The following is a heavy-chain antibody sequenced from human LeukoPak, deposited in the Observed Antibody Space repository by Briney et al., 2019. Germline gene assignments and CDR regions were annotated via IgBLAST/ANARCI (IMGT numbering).Heavy chain of an antibody. CDR2: MNPNSGNT. CDR1: GYTFTSYD. J-gene: IGHJ4*02. CDR3: ARGQVRVYSSSFDY. D-gene: IGHD6-6*01. V-gene: IGHV1-8*03. Sequence: GASVKVSCKASGYTFTSYDINWVRQATGQGLEWMGWMNPNSGNTGYAQKFQGRVTITRNTSISTAYMELSSLRSEDTAVYYCARGQVRVYSSSFDYWGKGTLVTVSS.